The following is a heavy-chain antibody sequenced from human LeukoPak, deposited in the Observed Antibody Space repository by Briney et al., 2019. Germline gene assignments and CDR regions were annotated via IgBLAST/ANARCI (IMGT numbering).Heavy chain of an antibody. CDR3: AREAFSSWYFDY. D-gene: IGHD6-13*01. V-gene: IGHV4-31*03. CDR1: GGSISSGGYY. Sequence: SQTLSLTCTVSGGSISSGGYYWSWIRQHPGKGLEWIGETNHSGSTNYNPSLKSRVTISVDTSKNQFSLKLSSVTAADTAVYYCAREAFSSWYFDYWGQGTLVTVSS. J-gene: IGHJ4*02. CDR2: TNHSGST.